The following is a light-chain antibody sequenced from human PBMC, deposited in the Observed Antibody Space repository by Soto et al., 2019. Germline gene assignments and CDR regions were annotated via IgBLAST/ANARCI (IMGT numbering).Light chain of an antibody. Sequence: QSVLTQPPSVSAAPGQKVTISCFGSNSNIGRNYVSWYQQLPGTAPKLLIYGNNNRHSGITDRISGSKSGTSATLGITGLQPGDEADYYCATWENTLSVEVFGGGTKVTVL. J-gene: IGLJ3*02. CDR1: NSNIGRNY. CDR2: GNN. V-gene: IGLV1-51*01. CDR3: ATWENTLSVEV.